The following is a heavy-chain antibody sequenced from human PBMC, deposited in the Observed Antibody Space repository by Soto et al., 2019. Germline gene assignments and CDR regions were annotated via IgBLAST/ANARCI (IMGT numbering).Heavy chain of an antibody. V-gene: IGHV4-39*01. Sequence: QLQLQESGPGLVKPSETLSLTCTVSGGSISSSSYYWGWIRQPPGKGLEWIGSIYYSGSTYYNPSLKSRVTISVDTSKNQFSLKLSSVTAADTAVYYCARHVPPQLVVFDYWGQGTLVTVSS. CDR1: GGSISSSSYY. CDR3: ARHVPPQLVVFDY. J-gene: IGHJ4*02. D-gene: IGHD3-22*01. CDR2: IYYSGST.